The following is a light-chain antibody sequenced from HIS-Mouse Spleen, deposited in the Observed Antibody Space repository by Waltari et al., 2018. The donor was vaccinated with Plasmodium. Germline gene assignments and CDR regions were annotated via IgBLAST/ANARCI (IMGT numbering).Light chain of an antibody. CDR3: QQYNNWSFT. Sequence: EIVMTQSPATLSVSPGDRATLSCRASQSVGSNLAWYQQKPGQAPRLLIYGASTRATGIPARFSGSGSGTEFTLTISSLQSEDFAVYYCQQYNNWSFTFGPGTKVDIK. CDR1: QSVGSN. CDR2: GAS. J-gene: IGKJ3*01. V-gene: IGKV3-15*01.